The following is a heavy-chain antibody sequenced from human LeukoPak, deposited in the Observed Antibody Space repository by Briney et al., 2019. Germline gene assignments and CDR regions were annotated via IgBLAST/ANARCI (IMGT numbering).Heavy chain of an antibody. Sequence: KPGRSLRLSCAASGFTFSSYSMNWVRQAPGKGLEWVSSISSSSSYIYYADSVKGRFTISRDNAKNSLYLQMNSLRAEDTAVYYCARDLLTKRGYSYGSFDYWGQGTLVTVSS. J-gene: IGHJ4*02. CDR1: GFTFSSYS. D-gene: IGHD5-18*01. CDR2: ISSSSSYI. CDR3: ARDLLTKRGYSYGSFDY. V-gene: IGHV3-21*01.